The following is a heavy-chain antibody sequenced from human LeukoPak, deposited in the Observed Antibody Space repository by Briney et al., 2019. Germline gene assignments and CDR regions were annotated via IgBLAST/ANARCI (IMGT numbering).Heavy chain of an antibody. V-gene: IGHV3-21*01. D-gene: IGHD1-26*01. CDR2: ISSSSSYI. Sequence: TGGSLRLSCAASGFTFSSYSMNWVRQAPGKGREWVSSISSSSSYIYYADSGKGRFTISRDNAKNSLYLQIHNLRAEDTAVYYCARAPSGRYYFDYWGQGTLVTVSS. CDR3: ARAPSGRYYFDY. CDR1: GFTFSSYS. J-gene: IGHJ4*02.